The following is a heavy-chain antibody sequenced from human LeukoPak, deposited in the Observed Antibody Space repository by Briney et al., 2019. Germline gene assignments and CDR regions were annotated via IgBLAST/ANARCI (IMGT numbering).Heavy chain of an antibody. CDR3: ARDSSLMRIAAARERAEYFQH. CDR2: INPSGGST. J-gene: IGHJ1*01. CDR1: GYTFASYY. D-gene: IGHD6-13*01. Sequence: RASVKVSCKASGYTFASYYMHWVRQAPGQGLEWMGIINPSGGSTSYAQKFQGRVTMTRDMSTSTVYMELSSLRSEDTAVYYCARDSSLMRIAAARERAEYFQHWGQGTLVTVSS. V-gene: IGHV1-46*01.